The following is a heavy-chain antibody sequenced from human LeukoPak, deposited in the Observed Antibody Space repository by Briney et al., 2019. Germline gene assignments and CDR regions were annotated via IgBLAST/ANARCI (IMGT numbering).Heavy chain of an antibody. CDR2: ITSNGDNT. Sequence: PGRSPRLSCAASGLTFSTCAMQWVRQAPGKGLEYVSSITSNGDNTYYANSVKGRFTISRDNSKNTLYLQMGSLRAEDMAVYYCVRDRAGNGDYWGQGTLVTVSS. CDR1: GLTFSTCA. CDR3: VRDRAGNGDY. V-gene: IGHV3-64*01. J-gene: IGHJ4*02. D-gene: IGHD4-23*01.